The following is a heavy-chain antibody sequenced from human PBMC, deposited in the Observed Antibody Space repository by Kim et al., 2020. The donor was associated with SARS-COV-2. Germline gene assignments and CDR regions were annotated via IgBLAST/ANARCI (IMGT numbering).Heavy chain of an antibody. D-gene: IGHD6-13*01. V-gene: IGHV3-7*01. CDR3: ATLGRSNSYSS. J-gene: IGHJ5*02. CDR1: GFTFSNFW. Sequence: GGSLRLSCTASGFTFSNFWLSWVRQAPGKGLEWVANIKGDGGLKYYVDSVKGRFTISRDTAKNSLFLQMNSLRADDTAIYYCATLGRSNSYSSWGQGTLVNVSS. CDR2: IKGDGGLK.